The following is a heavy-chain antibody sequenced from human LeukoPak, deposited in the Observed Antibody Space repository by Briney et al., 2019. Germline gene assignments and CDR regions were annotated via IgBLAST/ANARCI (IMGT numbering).Heavy chain of an antibody. Sequence: PETLSLTCTVSGYSISSGYYWGWIRQPPGKGLEWIGSIYHSGSTYYNPSLKSRVTISVDTSKNQFSLKLSSVTAADTAVYYCARDWPARDAFDIWGQGTMVTVSS. CDR2: IYHSGST. V-gene: IGHV4-38-2*02. J-gene: IGHJ3*02. CDR1: GYSISSGYY. CDR3: ARDWPARDAFDI.